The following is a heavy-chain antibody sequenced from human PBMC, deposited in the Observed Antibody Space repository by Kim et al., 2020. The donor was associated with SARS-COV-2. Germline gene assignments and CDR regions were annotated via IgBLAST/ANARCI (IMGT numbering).Heavy chain of an antibody. CDR2: IYRGGNI. V-gene: IGHV3-66*01. CDR3: ARDRGVGASPFEF. D-gene: IGHD1-26*01. Sequence: GGSLRLSCAASGITVTSNYMSWVRQAPGKGLEWVSVIYRGGNIYYADSVKGRFTISRDTSRDTLYLQMNSLRAEDTAVYYCARDRGVGASPFEFWGQGTPVTVSS. J-gene: IGHJ4*02. CDR1: GITVTSNY.